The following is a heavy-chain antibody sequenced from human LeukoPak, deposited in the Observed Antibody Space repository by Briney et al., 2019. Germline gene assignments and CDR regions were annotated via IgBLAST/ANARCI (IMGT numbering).Heavy chain of an antibody. Sequence: SETLSLTCTVSGGSISSGAHYWNWIRQHPGKGLEWIGYINYSGNTYYNPSLKSRVTISADTSENQFSLKLSSVTAADTAVYYCARGGSGEGYWGQGTLVTVSS. CDR2: INYSGNT. CDR1: GGSISSGAHY. J-gene: IGHJ4*02. V-gene: IGHV4-31*03. CDR3: ARGGSGEGY. D-gene: IGHD3-10*01.